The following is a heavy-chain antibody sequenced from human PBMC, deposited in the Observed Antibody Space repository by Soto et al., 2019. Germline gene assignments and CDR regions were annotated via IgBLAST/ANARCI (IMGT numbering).Heavy chain of an antibody. V-gene: IGHV3-30-3*01. D-gene: IGHD3-3*01. J-gene: IGHJ4*02. CDR1: GFTFSSYA. CDR2: ISYDGSNK. Sequence: QVQLVESGGGVVQPGRSLRLSCAASGFTFSSYAMHWVRQAPGKGLEWVAVISYDGSNKYYADSVKGRFTISRDNSKNTLYLQMNSLGAEDTAVYYCARAKFLEWPDFDYWGQGTLVTVSS. CDR3: ARAKFLEWPDFDY.